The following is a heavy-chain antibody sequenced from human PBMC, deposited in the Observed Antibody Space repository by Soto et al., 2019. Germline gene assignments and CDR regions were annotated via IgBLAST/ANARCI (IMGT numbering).Heavy chain of an antibody. CDR1: GFTFSSYA. CDR2: ISGSGSNK. D-gene: IGHD6-13*01. CDR3: AREGQQQLVGPGVAFDI. V-gene: IGHV3-23*01. Sequence: PGGSLRLSCVASGFTFSSYAMTWVRQAPGKGLEWVSAISGSGSNKYYADSVKGRFTISRDNSKNTLYLQMNSLRAEDTAVYYCAREGQQQLVGPGVAFDIWGQGTMVTVSS. J-gene: IGHJ3*02.